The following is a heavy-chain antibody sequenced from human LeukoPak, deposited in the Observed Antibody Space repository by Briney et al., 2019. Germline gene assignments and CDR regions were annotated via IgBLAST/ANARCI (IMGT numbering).Heavy chain of an antibody. J-gene: IGHJ4*02. D-gene: IGHD3-10*01. CDR1: GGSISSSNW. CDR2: IYHSGST. CDR3: ASEYTMVRGVIGY. Sequence: SGTLSLTCAVSGGSISSSNWWSWVRQPPGKGLEWIGEIYHSGSTNYNPSLKSRVTISVDKSKNQFSLKLSSVTAADTAVYYCASEYTMVRGVIGYWGQGTLVTVSS. V-gene: IGHV4-4*02.